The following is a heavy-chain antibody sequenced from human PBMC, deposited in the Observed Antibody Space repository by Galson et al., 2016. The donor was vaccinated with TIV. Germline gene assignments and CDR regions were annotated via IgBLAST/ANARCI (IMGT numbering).Heavy chain of an antibody. CDR2: ISDGGKT. CDR1: GLSVSINY. D-gene: IGHD2-15*01. Sequence: SLRLSCAASGLSVSINYMTWVRQAPGKGLEWVSLISDGGKTYYPDSVKGRFTISRDNSKNTLYLQMNSLRVEDTAAYYCARDRVVDATYYYYYYGMDAWGQGTAVTVSS. V-gene: IGHV3-66*02. J-gene: IGHJ6*02. CDR3: ARDRVVDATYYYYYYGMDA.